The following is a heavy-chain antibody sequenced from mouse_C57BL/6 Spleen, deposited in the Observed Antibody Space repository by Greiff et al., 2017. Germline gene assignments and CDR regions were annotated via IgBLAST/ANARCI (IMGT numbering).Heavy chain of an antibody. CDR1: GYAFSSSW. D-gene: IGHD2-5*01. CDR3: ASPSYDSNWYFDV. J-gene: IGHJ1*03. CDR2: IYPGDGDT. Sequence: VQLQQSGPELVKPGASVKISCKASGYAFSSSWMNWVKQRPGKGLEWIGRIYPGDGDTNYNGKFKGKATLTADKSSSTAYMQLSSLTSEDSAVYFCASPSYDSNWYFDVWGTGTTVTVSS. V-gene: IGHV1-82*01.